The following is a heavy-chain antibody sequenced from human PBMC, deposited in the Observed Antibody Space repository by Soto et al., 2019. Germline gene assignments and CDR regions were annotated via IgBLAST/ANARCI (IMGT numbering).Heavy chain of an antibody. CDR1: GLTFTRYG. V-gene: IGHV3-48*01. J-gene: IGHJ6*04. CDR2: ISSGGGTI. D-gene: IGHD3-3*01. CDR3: ASRGSDFWSGYYPV. Sequence: GGSLRLSCAASGLTFTRYGMNWAHQAPGMGLEWVSYISSGGGTISYADSVKGRFTISRDNAKNSLYLQMNSLRAEDTAVYYCASRGSDFWSGYYPVWGKGTTVTVSS.